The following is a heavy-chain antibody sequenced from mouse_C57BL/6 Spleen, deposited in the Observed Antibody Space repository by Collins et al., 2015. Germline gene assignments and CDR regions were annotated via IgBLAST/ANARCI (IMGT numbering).Heavy chain of an antibody. J-gene: IGHJ2*01. V-gene: IGHV1-82*01. CDR3: ARDNGYDDPIFDY. CDR1: GYAFSSSW. CDR2: IYPGDGDT. Sequence: QVQLQQSGPELVKPGASVKISCKASGYAFSSSWMNWVKQRPGKSLEWIGRIYPGDGDTNYNGKFKGKATLTADKSSSTAYMQLSSLTSEDSAVYFCARDNGYDDPIFDYWGQGTTLTVSS. D-gene: IGHD2-2*01.